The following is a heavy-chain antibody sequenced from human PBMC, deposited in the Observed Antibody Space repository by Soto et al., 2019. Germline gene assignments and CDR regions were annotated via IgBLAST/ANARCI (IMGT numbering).Heavy chain of an antibody. D-gene: IGHD4-17*01. Sequence: PGKVLEWIGNIYISGKTYYNPSLKSRITISVDTSKNQFSLKLSSVTVADTAVYYCATGPTVTTDYWGQGTLVSVSS. J-gene: IGHJ4*02. V-gene: IGHV4-30-4*01. CDR3: ATGPTVTTDY. CDR2: IYISGKT.